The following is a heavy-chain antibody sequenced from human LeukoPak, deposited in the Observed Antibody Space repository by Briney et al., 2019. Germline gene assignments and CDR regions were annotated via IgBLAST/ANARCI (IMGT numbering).Heavy chain of an antibody. CDR3: ATQHYYDSSPLSTNWFDP. D-gene: IGHD3-22*01. J-gene: IGHJ5*02. CDR1: GYTFTGYY. Sequence: GASVKVSCKASGYTFTGYYMHWVRQAPGQGLEWVGWMNPNSGNTGYAQKFQGRVTMTRNTSISTAYMELSSLRSEDTAVYYCATQHYYDSSPLSTNWFDPWGQGTLVTVSS. CDR2: MNPNSGNT. V-gene: IGHV1-8*02.